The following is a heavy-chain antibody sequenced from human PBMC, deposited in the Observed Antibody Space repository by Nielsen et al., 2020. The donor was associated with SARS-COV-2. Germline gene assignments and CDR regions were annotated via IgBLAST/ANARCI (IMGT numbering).Heavy chain of an antibody. D-gene: IGHD5-12*01. Sequence: GESLKISYAASGFTFSSYGMHWVRQAPGKGLEWVAVISYDGSNKYYADSVKGRFTISRDNSKNTLYLQMNSLRAEDTAVYYCAKGTSGYDQPFDYWGQGTLVTVSS. J-gene: IGHJ4*02. CDR2: ISYDGSNK. V-gene: IGHV3-30*18. CDR3: AKGTSGYDQPFDY. CDR1: GFTFSSYG.